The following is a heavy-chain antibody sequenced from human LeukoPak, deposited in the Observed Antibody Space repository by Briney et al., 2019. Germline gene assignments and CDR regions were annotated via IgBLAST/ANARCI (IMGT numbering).Heavy chain of an antibody. V-gene: IGHV3-74*01. CDR3: AIAYAPYVQDIVVVPAAIGGWFDS. CDR1: GLTFSSYW. Sequence: GGSLTHSCSPSGLTFSSYWVHSVRPPPGKGMGWVSPINSEGTTTSYADSVKARFPITRDNAKNPLYLELNSLRTEDTAVYQCAIAYAPYVQDIVVVPAAIGGWFDSWGQGTLVTVSS. D-gene: IGHD2-2*02. CDR2: INSEGTTT. J-gene: IGHJ5*01.